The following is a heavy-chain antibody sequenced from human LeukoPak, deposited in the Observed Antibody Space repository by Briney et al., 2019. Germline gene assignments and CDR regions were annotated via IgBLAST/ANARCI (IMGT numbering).Heavy chain of an antibody. D-gene: IGHD4-17*01. CDR1: GGSIKSRSYY. V-gene: IGHV4-39*01. J-gene: IGHJ6*03. CDR3: ARRATTVTTGYYYYYMDV. Sequence: PSETLSLTCTVSGGSIKSRSYYWGWIRQPPGKGLEWIGSVYYGGTTYYNPSLKSRVTISEDTSKNQFPLKLSSVTAADTAVYYCARRATTVTTGYYYYYMDVWGKGTTVTVSS. CDR2: VYYGGTT.